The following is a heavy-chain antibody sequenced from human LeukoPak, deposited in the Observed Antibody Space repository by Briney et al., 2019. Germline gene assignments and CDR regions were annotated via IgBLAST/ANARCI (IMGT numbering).Heavy chain of an antibody. CDR3: ASFGRGVPAAIPSY. D-gene: IGHD2-2*01. J-gene: IGHJ4*02. CDR1: GGSFSSYY. Sequence: SETLSLTCAAYGGSFSSYYWSWIRQPPGKGLEWIGEINHSGSTNYNPSLKSRVTISVDTSKNQFSLKLSSVTAADTAVYYCASFGRGVPAAIPSYWGQGTLVTVSS. V-gene: IGHV4-34*01. CDR2: INHSGST.